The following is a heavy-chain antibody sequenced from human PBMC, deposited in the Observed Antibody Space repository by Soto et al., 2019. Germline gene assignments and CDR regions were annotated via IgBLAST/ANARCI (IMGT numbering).Heavy chain of an antibody. V-gene: IGHV3-23*01. J-gene: IGHJ6*02. D-gene: IGHD6-19*01. CDR2: ISGSGGST. CDR3: AKALNSSGWYPTGDYYGMDV. CDR1: GFTFSSYA. Sequence: GGSLRLSCAASGFTFSSYAMSWVRQAPGKGLEWVSAISGSGGSTYYADSVKGRFTISRDNSKNTLYLQMNSLRAEDTAVYYCAKALNSSGWYPTGDYYGMDVWGQGTTVTVSS.